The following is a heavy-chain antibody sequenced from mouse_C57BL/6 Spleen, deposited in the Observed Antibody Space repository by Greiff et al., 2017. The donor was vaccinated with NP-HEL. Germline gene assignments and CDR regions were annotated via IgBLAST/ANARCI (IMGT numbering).Heavy chain of an antibody. J-gene: IGHJ1*03. CDR1: GFSFNTYA. V-gene: IGHV10-1*01. D-gene: IGHD1-1*01. Sequence: EVMLVESGGGLVQPKGSLKLSCAASGFSFNTYAMNWVRQAPGKGLEWVARIRSKSNNYATYYADSVKDRFTISRDDSESMLYLQMNNLKTEDTAMYYCVRHPHYYGSSWGYFDVWGTGTTVTVSS. CDR3: VRHPHYYGSSWGYFDV. CDR2: IRSKSNNYAT.